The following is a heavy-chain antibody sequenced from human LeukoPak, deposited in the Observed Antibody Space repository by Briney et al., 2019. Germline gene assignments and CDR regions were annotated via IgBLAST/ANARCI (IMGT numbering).Heavy chain of an antibody. J-gene: IGHJ4*02. V-gene: IGHV3-23*01. CDR2: ISGSGGST. D-gene: IGHD5-18*01. Sequence: GGSLRLSCAASGFTFSSYAMSWVRQAPGKGLERVSAISGSGGSTYYADSVKGRFTISRDNSKNTLYLQMNSLRAEDTAVYYCARGSAMVLRRGRRPYYFDYWGQGTLVTVSS. CDR1: GFTFSSYA. CDR3: ARGSAMVLRRGRRPYYFDY.